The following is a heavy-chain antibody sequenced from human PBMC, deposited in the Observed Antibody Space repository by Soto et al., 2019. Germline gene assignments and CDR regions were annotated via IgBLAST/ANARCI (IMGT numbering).Heavy chain of an antibody. Sequence: QVQLQESGPGLVKPSETLSLTCTVSGGSISDYYWSWIRQPPGKGLEWVGYIYYTGSTTYNPSLKRLLTLSVDTSKNQFSLKLRSVSAADTAVYYCARLGRWLQALDSWGQGTLVTVSS. CDR1: GGSISDYY. CDR3: ARLGRWLQALDS. J-gene: IGHJ4*02. CDR2: IYYTGST. D-gene: IGHD5-12*01. V-gene: IGHV4-59*08.